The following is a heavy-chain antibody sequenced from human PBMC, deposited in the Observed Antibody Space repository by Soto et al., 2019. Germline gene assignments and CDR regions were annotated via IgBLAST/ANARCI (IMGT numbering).Heavy chain of an antibody. CDR1: GLTFNTYT. V-gene: IGHV3-21*01. Sequence: EVQLVESGGGLVKPGGSLRLSCAASGLTFNTYTINWVRQAPGKGLEWVSSISSSSNYIYYADSVKGRFTISRDNAKNSLYLQMNSLRAEDTAVYYCARGYCSGGSCHSSDYWGQGTLVTVSS. D-gene: IGHD2-15*01. CDR3: ARGYCSGGSCHSSDY. CDR2: ISSSSNYI. J-gene: IGHJ4*02.